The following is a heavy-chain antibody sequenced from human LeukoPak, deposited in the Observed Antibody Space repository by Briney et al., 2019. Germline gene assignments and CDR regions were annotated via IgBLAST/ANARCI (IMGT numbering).Heavy chain of an antibody. CDR3: ARGVDFSYYYMDV. V-gene: IGHV3-48*01. CDR1: GFTFSSYS. Sequence: PGGSLRLSCAASGFTFSSYSMNWVRQAPGKGLEWVSYISSSSSTIYYADSVKGRFTISRDNAKNSLYLQMNSLRAEDTAVYYCARGVDFSYYYMDVWGKGTTVTVSS. J-gene: IGHJ6*03. CDR2: ISSSSSTI. D-gene: IGHD3/OR15-3a*01.